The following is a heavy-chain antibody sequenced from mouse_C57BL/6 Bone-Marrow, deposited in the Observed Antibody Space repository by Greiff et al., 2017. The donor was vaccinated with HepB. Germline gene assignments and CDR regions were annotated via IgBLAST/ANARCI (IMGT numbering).Heavy chain of an antibody. J-gene: IGHJ1*03. CDR1: GFTFSDYY. V-gene: IGHV5-12*01. CDR2: ISNGGGST. Sequence: DVQLVESGGGLVQPGGSLKLSCAASGFTFSDYYMYWVRQTPEKRLEWVAYISNGGGSTYYPDTVKGRFTISRDNAKNTLYLQMSRLKSEDTAMYYCARRTTVVATDWYFDVWGTGTTVTVSS. D-gene: IGHD1-1*01. CDR3: ARRTTVVATDWYFDV.